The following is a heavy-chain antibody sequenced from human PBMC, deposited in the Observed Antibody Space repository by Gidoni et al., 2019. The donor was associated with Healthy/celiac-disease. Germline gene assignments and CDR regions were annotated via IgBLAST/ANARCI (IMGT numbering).Heavy chain of an antibody. D-gene: IGHD3-10*01. CDR3: ARGSRGYYYGSGSYGY. Sequence: QAQLQPWGAGLLKPSEPLSLTCAVYGGSFRGYYWSWLRQPPGKGLEWIGEINHSGSTNYNPSLKSRVTISVDTSKNQFSLKLSSVTAADTAVYYCARGSRGYYYGSGSYGYWGQGTLVTVSS. J-gene: IGHJ4*02. CDR1: GGSFRGYY. V-gene: IGHV4-34*01. CDR2: INHSGST.